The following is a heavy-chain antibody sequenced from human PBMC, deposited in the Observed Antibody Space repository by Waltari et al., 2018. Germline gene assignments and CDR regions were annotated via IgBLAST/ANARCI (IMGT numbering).Heavy chain of an antibody. V-gene: IGHV1-69*08. CDR1: GGTFITYT. CDR2: IIPLLGTA. J-gene: IGHJ3*02. D-gene: IGHD1-1*01. Sequence: QVQLVQSGAEVKKPGSSVKVSCKASGGTFITYTTNWVRQAPGQGLEWMGRIIPLLGTATYAQKFQGRVSITADESTSTAYMDLRSLRSEDTAVYYCARDEGQLERRDGSFDIWGQGTMVTVSS. CDR3: ARDEGQLERRDGSFDI.